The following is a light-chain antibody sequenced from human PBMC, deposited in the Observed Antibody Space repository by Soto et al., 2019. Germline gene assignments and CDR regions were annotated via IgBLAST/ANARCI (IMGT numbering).Light chain of an antibody. V-gene: IGKV1-5*03. CDR2: KAS. Sequence: DIQMTQSPSSLSASVGDRVTITCRASQTISSWLAWYQQKPGKAPKLLIYKASTLKSGVPSRFSGSGSGTEFTLTIRGLQPEDFATYYCQQGYSTITFGQGTRLEIK. CDR1: QTISSW. CDR3: QQGYSTIT. J-gene: IGKJ5*01.